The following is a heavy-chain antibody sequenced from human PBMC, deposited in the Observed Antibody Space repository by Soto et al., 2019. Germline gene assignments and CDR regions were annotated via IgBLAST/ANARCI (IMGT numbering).Heavy chain of an antibody. J-gene: IGHJ6*02. CDR3: ARGPQRDTAMPYYYGMDV. D-gene: IGHD5-18*01. Sequence: PGGSLRLSCAASGLIVSSNYMTWVRQAPGKGLERVSITYSGGSTYYAESVKGRFTISRDSSKNTLYLQMNSLRVEDTAVYYCARGPQRDTAMPYYYGMDVWGQGTTVTVSS. CDR2: TYSGGST. V-gene: IGHV3-66*01. CDR1: GLIVSSNY.